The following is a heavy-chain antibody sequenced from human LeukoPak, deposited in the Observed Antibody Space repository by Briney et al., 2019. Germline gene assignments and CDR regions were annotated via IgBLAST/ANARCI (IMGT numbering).Heavy chain of an antibody. J-gene: IGHJ4*02. CDR2: IRYDGSNK. CDR1: GFTFSSYG. D-gene: IGHD2-2*03. V-gene: IGHV3-30*02. Sequence: GGSLRLSCAASGFTFSSYGMHWVRQAPGKGLEWVAFIRYDGSNKYYADSVKGRFTISRDNSKNTLYLQMNSLRAEDTAVYYCAKDGSPLKGVDHWGQGTLVTVSS. CDR3: AKDGSPLKGVDH.